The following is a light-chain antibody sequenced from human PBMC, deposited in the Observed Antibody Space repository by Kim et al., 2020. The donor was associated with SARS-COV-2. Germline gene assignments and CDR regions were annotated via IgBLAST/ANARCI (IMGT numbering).Light chain of an antibody. CDR3: QQYKNWPYT. Sequence: SVSPGESAPLSCRASQSVSSNLAWYQQKPGQAPRLLIYGAFTRATGIPARFSGSGSGTEFTLTINSLQSEDFAVYYCQQYKNWPYTFGQGTKLEIK. V-gene: IGKV3-15*01. CDR2: GAF. J-gene: IGKJ2*01. CDR1: QSVSSN.